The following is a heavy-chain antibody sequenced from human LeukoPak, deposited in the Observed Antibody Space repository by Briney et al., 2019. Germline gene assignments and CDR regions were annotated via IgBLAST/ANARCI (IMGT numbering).Heavy chain of an antibody. J-gene: IGHJ5*02. CDR3: AKYGSGSYRFDP. D-gene: IGHD3-10*01. CDR2: IRYDGSNK. CDR1: GFTFSSYG. V-gene: IGHV3-30*02. Sequence: PGGSLRLSCAASGFTFSSYGMHWVRQAPGKGLEWVAFIRYDGSNKYYADSVKGRFAISRDNSKNTLYLQMNSLRAEDTAVYYCAKYGSGSYRFDPWGQGTLVTVSS.